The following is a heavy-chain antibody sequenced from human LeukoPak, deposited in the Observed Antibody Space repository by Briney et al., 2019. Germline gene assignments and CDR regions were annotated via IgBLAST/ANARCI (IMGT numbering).Heavy chain of an antibody. J-gene: IGHJ4*02. CDR1: GCTISSYY. V-gene: IGHV4-4*07. CDR3: ASLVPAAI. CDR2: IYTSGST. D-gene: IGHD2-2*01. Sequence: SETLSLTCTVSGCTISSYYRSWIRQPAGKGLEWIGLIYTSGSTNYNLSLKSRVTMSVETSKNQFNRKLRSVTAADTAVYYCASLVPAAIWGQGTLGTVS.